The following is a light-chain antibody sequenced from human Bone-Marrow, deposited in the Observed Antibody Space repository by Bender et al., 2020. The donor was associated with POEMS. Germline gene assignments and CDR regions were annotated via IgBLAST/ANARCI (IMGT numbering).Light chain of an antibody. CDR2: DVG. J-gene: IGLJ3*02. Sequence: QSALTQPASVSGSPGQSITISCTGTSSDIGGYNYVSWYQQHPGKAPKLIIYDVGLRPSGVSNRFSGSKSGNTASLTISGLQAEDEANYYCSLYMNRFWLFGAGTKVTVL. CDR1: SSDIGGYNY. V-gene: IGLV2-14*01. CDR3: SLYMNRFWL.